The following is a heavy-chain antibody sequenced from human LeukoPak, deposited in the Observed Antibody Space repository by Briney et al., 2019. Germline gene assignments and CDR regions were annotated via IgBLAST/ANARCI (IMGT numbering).Heavy chain of an antibody. CDR2: IYYSGST. CDR1: GGSITGYY. CDR3: ARRDGGAAFDI. Sequence: PSETLSLTCTVSGGSITGYYWNWIRQPPGKGLEWIGYIYYSGSTNSNPSLKSRVTISVDTSKNQFSLKLTSVTAADTAVYYCARRDGGAAFDIWGQGTMVTVSS. D-gene: IGHD4-23*01. V-gene: IGHV4-59*08. J-gene: IGHJ3*02.